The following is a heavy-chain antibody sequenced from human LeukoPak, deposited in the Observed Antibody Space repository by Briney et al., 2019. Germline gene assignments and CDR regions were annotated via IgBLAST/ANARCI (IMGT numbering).Heavy chain of an antibody. V-gene: IGHV5-51*01. CDR2: INPGDSDT. CDR3: ARPRQWHRNDAFDI. Sequence: AESLKISCKGSGYSFTTYWIAWVRQLPGKGLEWMGIINPGDSDTRYSPSFQGQVTISADQSISTAHLQWNSLKASDTAMYYCARPRQWHRNDAFDIWGQGTMVIVSS. J-gene: IGHJ3*02. CDR1: GYSFTTYW. D-gene: IGHD6-19*01.